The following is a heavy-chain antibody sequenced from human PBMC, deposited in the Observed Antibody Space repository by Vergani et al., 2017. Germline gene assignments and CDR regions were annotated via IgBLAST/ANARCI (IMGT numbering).Heavy chain of an antibody. D-gene: IGHD3-9*01. CDR1: GGSFSGYY. CDR3: ARGYYDSLTGYXLGVIHSSTTHFDY. V-gene: IGHV4-34*01. J-gene: IGHJ4*02. Sequence: QVQLQQWGAGLLKPSETLALTCAVYGGSFSGYYWSWIRQPPGKGLEWIGEINHSGSTNYNPSLKSRVTISVDTSKNQFSLKLSSVTAADTAVYYCARGYYDSLTGYXLGVIHSSTTHFDYWGQGTLVTVSS. CDR2: INHSGST.